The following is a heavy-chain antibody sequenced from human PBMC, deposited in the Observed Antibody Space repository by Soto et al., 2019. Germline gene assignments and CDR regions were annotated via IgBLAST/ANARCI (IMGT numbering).Heavy chain of an antibody. CDR2: IYWDETK. J-gene: IGHJ4*02. CDR1: GFSLPTDIVG. CDR3: AHAYGGRSLY. V-gene: IGHV2-5*02. Sequence: QITLKESGPTLVKPTQTLTLTCTFSGFSLPTDIVGVGWIRQPPGKALEWLAVIYWDETKTYRPSLKSRLTITKDTSNNQVALTMTDMDPVDTATYYCAHAYGGRSLYWGQGTLVTVSS. D-gene: IGHD1-26*01.